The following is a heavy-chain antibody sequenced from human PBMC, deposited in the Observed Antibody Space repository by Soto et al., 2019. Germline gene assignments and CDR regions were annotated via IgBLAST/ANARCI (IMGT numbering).Heavy chain of an antibody. CDR3: ARELRDSHIHFDH. Sequence: GGSLRLSCAASGFTFSSYGMHWVRQAPGKGLEWVAVIWYDGSNKYYADSVKGRFTISRDNSKNTLYLQMNSLRAEDTAVYFCARELRDSHIHFDHWGQGTRVTVSS. V-gene: IGHV3-33*01. CDR1: GFTFSSYG. J-gene: IGHJ5*02. D-gene: IGHD2-21*02. CDR2: IWYDGSNK.